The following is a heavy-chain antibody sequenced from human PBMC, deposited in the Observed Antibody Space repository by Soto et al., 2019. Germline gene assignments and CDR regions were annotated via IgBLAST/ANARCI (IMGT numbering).Heavy chain of an antibody. V-gene: IGHV1-18*01. CDR2: INPNNGNT. D-gene: IGHD2-15*01. CDR1: GYTFSNYG. CDR3: ARGGLGYCSGGSCPSNWFDP. J-gene: IGHJ5*02. Sequence: QVQLVQSGAEVKKPGASVKVSCKASGYTFSNYGITCVRQAPGQGLEWMGWINPNNGNTNSAQKFQGRGTMTTDRSTSTAYMELRSLTSDDPAVYYCARGGLGYCSGGSCPSNWFDPWGQGTLVTLSS.